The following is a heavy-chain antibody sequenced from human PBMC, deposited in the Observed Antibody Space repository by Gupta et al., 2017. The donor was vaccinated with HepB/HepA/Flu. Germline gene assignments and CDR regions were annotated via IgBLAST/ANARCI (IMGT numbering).Heavy chain of an antibody. CDR1: GFTFSRYW. J-gene: IGHJ6*03. CDR2: IKQDGSDK. CDR3: ARVVVGDFWSGVTRSGYYYYMDV. Sequence: EVQLVESGGGLVQPGGSLSLPCAASGFTFSRYWMSWVRQAPGKGLEWVANIKQDGSDKYYVDFLKGRFTISRDNAKNSLYLQMNSRRAEDTAVYYWARVVVGDFWSGVTRSGYYYYMDVWGKGTTVTVSS. V-gene: IGHV3-7*01. D-gene: IGHD3-3*01.